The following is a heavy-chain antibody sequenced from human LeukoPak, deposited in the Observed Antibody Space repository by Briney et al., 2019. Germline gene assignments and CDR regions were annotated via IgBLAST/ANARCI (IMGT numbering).Heavy chain of an antibody. CDR2: MNPNSGNT. J-gene: IGHJ4*02. Sequence: ASVKVSCKASGGTFSSYAISWVRQATGQGLEWMGWMNPNSGNTGYAQKFQGRVTMTRNTSISTAYMELSSLRSEDTAVYYCAMKVGDYWGQGTLVTVSS. V-gene: IGHV1-8*02. CDR3: AMKVGDY. CDR1: GGTFSSYA.